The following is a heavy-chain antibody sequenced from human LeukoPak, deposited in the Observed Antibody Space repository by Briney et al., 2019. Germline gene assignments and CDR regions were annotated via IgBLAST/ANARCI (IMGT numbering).Heavy chain of an antibody. D-gene: IGHD3-10*01. Sequence: PGGSLRLSCAASGFTFSRYEMNWVSQAPGKGLEWVSTISGSGDRTYYADSVKGRFTISRDNSKNTLFLHMNSLRAEDTAVYSCAKGYYGSGSYGWFDYWGQGTLVTVSS. CDR2: ISGSGDRT. CDR3: AKGYYGSGSYGWFDY. V-gene: IGHV3-23*01. J-gene: IGHJ4*02. CDR1: GFTFSRYE.